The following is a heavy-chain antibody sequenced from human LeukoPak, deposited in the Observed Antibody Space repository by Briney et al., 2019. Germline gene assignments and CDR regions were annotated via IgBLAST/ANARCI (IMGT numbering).Heavy chain of an antibody. CDR2: IYYTGTT. D-gene: IGHD6-13*01. J-gene: IGHJ5*02. CDR1: GGSISSAAYY. Sequence: SETLSLTCTVSGGSISSAAYYWGWVRQPPGKGLDWIGSIYYTGTTYYSPSLQTRATLSFDTSKNQFSLKLTSVTAADTAVYFCARRPIAAGNNWFDPWGQGPLVTVSS. V-gene: IGHV4-39*01. CDR3: ARRPIAAGNNWFDP.